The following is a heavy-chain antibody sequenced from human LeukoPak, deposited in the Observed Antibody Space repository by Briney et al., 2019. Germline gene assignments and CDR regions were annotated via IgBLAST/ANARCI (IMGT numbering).Heavy chain of an antibody. Sequence: GASVTVSCKASGYTFTSYDINWVRQAAGQGLEWMGWMNPNSGNTGYAQKFQGRVTMTRNTSISTAYMELSSLRSEDTAVYYCARGRSSIAARRRLIRFDPWGQGTLVTVSS. V-gene: IGHV1-8*01. J-gene: IGHJ5*02. CDR2: MNPNSGNT. CDR3: ARGRSSIAARRRLIRFDP. D-gene: IGHD6-6*01. CDR1: GYTFTSYD.